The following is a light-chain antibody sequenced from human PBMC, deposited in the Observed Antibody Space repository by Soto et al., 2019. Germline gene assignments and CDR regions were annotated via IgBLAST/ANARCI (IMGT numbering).Light chain of an antibody. V-gene: IGKV1-5*03. CDR3: QQYSSYWT. J-gene: IGKJ1*01. CDR1: QDIDTY. CDR2: KAS. Sequence: DIQMTQSPSSLPASVADRVTITCRASQDIDTYLAWLQQKPGKAPKLLIYKASNLESGVPSRFSGSGSGTEFTLTIRSLQPDDFATYYCQQYSSYWTFGQGTKVDIK.